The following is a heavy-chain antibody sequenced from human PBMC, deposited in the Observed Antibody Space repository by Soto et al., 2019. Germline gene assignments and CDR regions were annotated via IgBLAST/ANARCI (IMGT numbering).Heavy chain of an antibody. CDR3: ARGGSSWPFDY. J-gene: IGHJ4*02. V-gene: IGHV3-7*03. CDR1: GSTFSSYG. Sequence: GGSLRLSCAASGSTFSSYGMHWVRQAPGKGLEWVANIKQDGSEKYNVDSVKGRFTISRDNAKNSLYLQMNSLRAEDTAVYYCARGGSSWPFDYWGQGTLVTVSS. D-gene: IGHD6-13*01. CDR2: IKQDGSEK.